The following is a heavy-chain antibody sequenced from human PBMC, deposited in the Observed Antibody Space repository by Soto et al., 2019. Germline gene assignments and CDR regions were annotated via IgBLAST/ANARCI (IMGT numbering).Heavy chain of an antibody. CDR2: ISTTGNYI. CDR1: GFSFSSYT. J-gene: IGHJ1*01. V-gene: IGHV3-21*06. CDR3: ALVGGSYHRTLSAY. D-gene: IGHD1-26*01. Sequence: GGYLGLSCAASGFSFSSYTMNWVRQAPGKGLEWVSTISTTGNYINYADSVKGRFTVSRDNAKNLLYLRLNRLRGNDTGVYYCALVGGSYHRTLSAYWGQGTLVIVSS.